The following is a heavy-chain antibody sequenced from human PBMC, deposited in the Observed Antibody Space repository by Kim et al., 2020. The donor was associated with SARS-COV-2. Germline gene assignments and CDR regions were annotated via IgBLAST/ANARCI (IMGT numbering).Heavy chain of an antibody. D-gene: IGHD3-22*01. CDR3: ARDSLNYYDSSGYYYGFDY. J-gene: IGHJ4*02. Sequence: GRVTITADKSTSTAYMELSSLRSEDTAVYYCARDSLNYYDSSGYYYGFDYWGQGTLVTVSS. V-gene: IGHV1-69*04.